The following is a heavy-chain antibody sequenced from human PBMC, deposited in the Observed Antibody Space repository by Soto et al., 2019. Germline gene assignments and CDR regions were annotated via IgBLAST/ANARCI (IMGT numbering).Heavy chain of an antibody. D-gene: IGHD3-16*01. CDR3: ARMGVVPYYYYGMDV. CDR1: GYTFTTYG. J-gene: IGHJ6*02. V-gene: IGHV1-18*01. CDR2: INGYNGNA. Sequence: QVQLVQSGAEVKKPGASVTVSCKASGYTFTTYGVSWVRQAPGQGLEWLGWINGYNGNAKYAENLQGRVTMTTDTSTSTAYMELRSLRSDDTAVYYCARMGVVPYYYYGMDVWGQGTTVTVSS.